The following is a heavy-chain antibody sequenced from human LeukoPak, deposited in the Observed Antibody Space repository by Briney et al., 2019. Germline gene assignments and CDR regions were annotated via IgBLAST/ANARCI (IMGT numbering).Heavy chain of an antibody. CDR1: GDTFTGYY. CDR3: PRDSIVVVPAAIYYYYGMDV. V-gene: IGHV1-2*02. CDR2: INPNSGGT. D-gene: IGHD2-2*01. Sequence: ASVKVSCKASGDTFTGYYMHWVRQAPGQGLEWMGWINPNSGGTNYAQKFQGRVTMTRDTSISTAYMELSRLRSDDTAVYYCPRDSIVVVPAAIYYYYGMDVWGQGTTVTVSS. J-gene: IGHJ6*02.